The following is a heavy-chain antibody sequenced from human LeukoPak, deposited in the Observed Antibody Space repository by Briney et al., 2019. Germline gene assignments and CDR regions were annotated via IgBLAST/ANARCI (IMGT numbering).Heavy chain of an antibody. V-gene: IGHV3-9*01. CDR3: VRDKVSIAMGYGLDV. Sequence: GGSLRLSCAASGFTFDDYAMHWVRQAPGKGLEWVSGISWNSGTIKYGDSVKGRFTVSRDNAKNSLFLQMNSLRAEDTALYYCVRDKVSIAMGYGLDVWAKGPRSPSP. J-gene: IGHJ6*02. CDR1: GFTFDDYA. CDR2: ISWNSGTI. D-gene: IGHD5-24*01.